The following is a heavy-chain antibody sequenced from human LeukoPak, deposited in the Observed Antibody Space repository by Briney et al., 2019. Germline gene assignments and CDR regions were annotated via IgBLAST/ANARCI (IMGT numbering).Heavy chain of an antibody. CDR3: TRDSGTWFDP. D-gene: IGHD1-26*01. J-gene: IGHJ5*02. CDR1: GGSISRGTFY. V-gene: IGHV4-39*02. Sequence: SETLSLTCTVSGGSISRGTFYWGWIRQPPGKGLEWIGSVYYTGTTYFNPSLKSRVTISVDTSMNHFSLKLSSVTAADAAVYYCTRDSGTWFDPWGQGNQVTVSS. CDR2: VYYTGTT.